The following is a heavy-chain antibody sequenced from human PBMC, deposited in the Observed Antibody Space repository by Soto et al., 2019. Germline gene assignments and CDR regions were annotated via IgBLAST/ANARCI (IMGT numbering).Heavy chain of an antibody. V-gene: IGHV1-69*13. CDR3: ARGIQLWSPGAFDI. Sequence: SVKVSCKASGGSFSSYAISWVRQAPGQGLEWMGGIIPIFGTANYAQKFQGRVTITADESTSTAYMELSSLRSEDTAVYYCARGIQLWSPGAFDIWGQGTMVTVSS. CDR2: IIPIFGTA. CDR1: GGSFSSYA. J-gene: IGHJ3*02. D-gene: IGHD5-18*01.